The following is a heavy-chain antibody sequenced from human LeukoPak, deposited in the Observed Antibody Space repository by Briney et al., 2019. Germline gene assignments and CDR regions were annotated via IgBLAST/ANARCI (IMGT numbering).Heavy chain of an antibody. CDR1: GYTFTSYG. CDR3: ARVTGTFGGVNYEFWRYYFDY. D-gene: IGHD3-16*01. Sequence: ASVKVSCKASGYTFTSYGVSWVRQVPGQGLEWMGWISAYNGDTKYGQKFQGRVTMTTDTSTSTAYMELRSLRSDDTAVYYCARVTGTFGGVNYEFWRYYFDYWGQGTLVTVSS. J-gene: IGHJ4*02. CDR2: ISAYNGDT. V-gene: IGHV1-18*01.